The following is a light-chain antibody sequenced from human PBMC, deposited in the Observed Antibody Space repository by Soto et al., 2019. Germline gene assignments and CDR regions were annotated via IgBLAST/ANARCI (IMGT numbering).Light chain of an antibody. CDR3: QQLFDSPIT. Sequence: DIQMTQSPSSLSASVGDRVTITFGASQSISSYLNWYQQKPGKAPKLLIYAASTLESGVPSRFSATVSGTEFSLTITSLQPEDFATYYCQQLFDSPITFGQGTRLEIK. V-gene: IGKV1-39*01. CDR2: AAS. CDR1: QSISSY. J-gene: IGKJ5*01.